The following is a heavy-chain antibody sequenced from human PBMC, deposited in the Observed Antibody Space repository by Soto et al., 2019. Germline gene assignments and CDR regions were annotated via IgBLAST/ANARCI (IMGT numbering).Heavy chain of an antibody. V-gene: IGHV4-34*02. Sequence: QVQLQQWGAGLLKPSETLSLTCAVYGGSFSGYYWSWIRQPPGKGLEWIGEINHSGTTNYNPSLKRRVTICVATYKNQFSLQLNSVTAADTAVFYCARVTRGDYLLTFSLRGMDVWGQGTTVTVSS. CDR1: GGSFSGYY. D-gene: IGHD4-17*01. J-gene: IGHJ6*02. CDR3: ARVTRGDYLLTFSLRGMDV. CDR2: INHSGTT.